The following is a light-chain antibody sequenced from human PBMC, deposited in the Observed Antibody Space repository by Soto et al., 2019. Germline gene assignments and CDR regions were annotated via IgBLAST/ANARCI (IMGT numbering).Light chain of an antibody. CDR1: SSNIGSNT. Sequence: QSVLTQPPSASGTPGQRVTISCSGSSSNIGSNTVNWYQHLPGTAPKLLISSDNQRPSGVPDRFSGSKSGTSASLAISGLQSEDEADYYCAAWDDSLSVVFGGGTKVTVL. J-gene: IGLJ2*01. V-gene: IGLV1-44*01. CDR3: AAWDDSLSVV. CDR2: SDN.